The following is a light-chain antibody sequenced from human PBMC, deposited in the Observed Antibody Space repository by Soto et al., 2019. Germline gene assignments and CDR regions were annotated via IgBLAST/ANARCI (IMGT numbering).Light chain of an antibody. CDR3: SSYTSSSTLV. CDR2: DVN. V-gene: IGLV2-14*01. J-gene: IGLJ1*01. CDR1: SSDVGGYDY. Sequence: QSALAQPASVSGSPGQSITISCTGTSSDVGGYDYVSWYQQHPGKAPQLMIYDVNNRPSGVSNRFSGSKSGNTAPLTISGLQAEDEADYYCSSYTSSSTLVFGTGTKVTAL.